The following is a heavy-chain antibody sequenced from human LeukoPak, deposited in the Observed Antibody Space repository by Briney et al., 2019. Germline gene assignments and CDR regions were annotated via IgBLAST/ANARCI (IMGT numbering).Heavy chain of an antibody. CDR2: ISAYNGNT. J-gene: IGHJ4*02. CDR1: GYTFTSYG. V-gene: IGHV1-18*01. D-gene: IGHD3-22*01. CDR3: ARDGTKFDSSSYYRY. Sequence: ASVKVSCKASGYTFTSYGISWVRQAPGQGLEWMGWISAYNGNTNYAQKLQGRVTMTTDTSTSTAYMELRSLRSDDTAVYYCARDGTKFDSSSYYRYWGQGTLVTVSS.